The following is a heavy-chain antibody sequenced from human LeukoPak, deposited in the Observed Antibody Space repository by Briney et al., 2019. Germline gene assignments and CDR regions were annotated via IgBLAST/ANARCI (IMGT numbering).Heavy chain of an antibody. CDR3: ASLYYGSGSYGRYNPPFDY. CDR1: GYTFTGYY. Sequence: ASVEVSCKASGYTFTGYYMHWVRQAPGQGLEWMERINPNSGGTNYTQKFQGRVTMTRDTSISTAYMELSRLRSDDTAVYYCASLYYGSGSYGRYNPPFDYWGQGTLVTVSS. CDR2: INPNSGGT. V-gene: IGHV1-2*06. D-gene: IGHD3-10*01. J-gene: IGHJ4*02.